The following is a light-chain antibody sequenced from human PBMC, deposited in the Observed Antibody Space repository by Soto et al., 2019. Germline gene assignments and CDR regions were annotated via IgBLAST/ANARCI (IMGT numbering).Light chain of an antibody. V-gene: IGKV3-20*01. CDR1: QSGSSSY. Sequence: EMVMTQSPVTPSVSPGERATLSFRATQSGSSSYFAWYQQKPAQAPRLLIYGASTRATGIPDRFSGSGSGTDFTLTISRLEPEDFAVYYCQQYDSSPRTFGQGTKVDIK. CDR2: GAS. CDR3: QQYDSSPRT. J-gene: IGKJ1*01.